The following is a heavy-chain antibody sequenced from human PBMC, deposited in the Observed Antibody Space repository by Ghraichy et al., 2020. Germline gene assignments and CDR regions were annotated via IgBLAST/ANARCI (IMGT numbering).Heavy chain of an antibody. CDR3: APQRGELLRAFDY. CDR1: GFTFSSYA. CDR2: ISGSGGST. J-gene: IGHJ4*02. Sequence: GESLNISCAASGFTFSSYAMSWVRQAPGKGLEWVSAISGSGGSTYYADSVKGRFTISRDNSKNTLYLQMNSLRAEDTAVYYCAPQRGELLRAFDYWGQGTLVTVSS. V-gene: IGHV3-23*01. D-gene: IGHD1-26*01.